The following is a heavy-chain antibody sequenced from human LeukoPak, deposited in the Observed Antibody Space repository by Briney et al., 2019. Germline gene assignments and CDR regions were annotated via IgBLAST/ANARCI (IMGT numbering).Heavy chain of an antibody. V-gene: IGHV1-18*01. Sequence: ASVKVSCKASGYTFTSYGISWVRQAPGQGLEWMGWISAYNGNTNYAQKLQGRVTMTTGTSTSTAYMELRSLRSDDTAVYYCARASLDYGGNLNFDYWGQGTLVTVSS. CDR3: ARASLDYGGNLNFDY. CDR2: ISAYNGNT. J-gene: IGHJ4*02. D-gene: IGHD4-23*01. CDR1: GYTFTSYG.